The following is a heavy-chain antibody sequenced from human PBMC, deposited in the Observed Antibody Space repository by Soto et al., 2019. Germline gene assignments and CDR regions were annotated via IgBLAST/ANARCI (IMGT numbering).Heavy chain of an antibody. CDR2: IKQDGSEK. J-gene: IGHJ2*01. CDR1: GFTFSSYW. Sequence: EVQLVESGGGLVQPGGSLRLSCAASGFTFSSYWMSWVRQAPGKGLEWVANIKQDGSEKYYVDSVKGRFTISRDNAKNSLYLQMNSLRADDTAVYYCASVSSYSSSSYWYFDLWGRGTLVTVSS. CDR3: ASVSSYSSSSYWYFDL. V-gene: IGHV3-7*01. D-gene: IGHD6-6*01.